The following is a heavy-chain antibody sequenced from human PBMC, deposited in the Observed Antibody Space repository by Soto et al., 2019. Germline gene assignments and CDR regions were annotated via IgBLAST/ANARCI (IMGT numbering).Heavy chain of an antibody. J-gene: IGHJ6*02. CDR3: ARDRGEGNYYYYGMDV. D-gene: IGHD3-10*01. CDR1: GFTFSSYA. V-gene: IGHV3-30-3*01. Sequence: QVQLVESGGGVVQPGRSLRLSCAASGFTFSSYAMHWVRQAPGKGLEWVAVISYDGSNKYYADSVKGRFTISRDNSKNPLYLQMNSLRAEDKAVYYCARDRGEGNYYYYGMDVWGQGTTVTVSS. CDR2: ISYDGSNK.